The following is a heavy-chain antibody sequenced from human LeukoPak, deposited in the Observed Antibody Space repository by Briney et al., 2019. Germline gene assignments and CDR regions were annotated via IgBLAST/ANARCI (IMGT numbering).Heavy chain of an antibody. J-gene: IGHJ4*02. CDR2: ITGSGGST. Sequence: QSGGSLRLSCAASGFTFSSYAMSWVRQAPGKGLEWVSAITGSGGSTYYADSVKGRFTISRDNSKNTLYLQMNSLRAEDTAVYYCAKDFSSGWYSFFDYWGQGTLVTVSS. CDR1: GFTFSSYA. CDR3: AKDFSSGWYSFFDY. D-gene: IGHD6-19*01. V-gene: IGHV3-23*01.